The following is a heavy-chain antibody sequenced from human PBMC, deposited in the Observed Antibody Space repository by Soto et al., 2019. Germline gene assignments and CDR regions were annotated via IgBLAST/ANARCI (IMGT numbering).Heavy chain of an antibody. V-gene: IGHV4-39*01. CDR1: GDSISRTNSF. Sequence: QLQLQESGPGLVRPSETLSLTCTVSGDSISRTNSFWGWIRQPPGKGLEWIGRISYSGSTYYNPSLKSRVTIIADTPKNQFSLKLSSVTAADTAVYYCARPRVLGGYSTLVWFDPWGQGTLVTVSS. CDR2: ISYSGST. CDR3: ARPRVLGGYSTLVWFDP. J-gene: IGHJ5*02. D-gene: IGHD3-22*01.